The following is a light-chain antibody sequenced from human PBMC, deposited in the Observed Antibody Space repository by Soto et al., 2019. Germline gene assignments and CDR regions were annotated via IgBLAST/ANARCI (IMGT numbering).Light chain of an antibody. J-gene: IGKJ3*01. CDR1: QSVLHSSNNKNY. CDR2: WAS. Sequence: DIVMNQSPDSLAVSLGERATINCKSRQSVLHSSNNKNYLTWYQQKPGQPPRLLIYWASTRKSGVPDRFSGSGSGTDFTLTISSLQAEDVAVYYCQQYYTTPFTFGPGTKVDIK. CDR3: QQYYTTPFT. V-gene: IGKV4-1*01.